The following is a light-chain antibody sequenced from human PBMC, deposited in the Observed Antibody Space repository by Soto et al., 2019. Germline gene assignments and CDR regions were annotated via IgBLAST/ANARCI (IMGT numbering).Light chain of an antibody. V-gene: IGKV2-28*01. J-gene: IGKJ1*01. CDR1: QNLLHSDGYNY. CDR3: MQALQIPWT. Sequence: DIVMTQSPLSLPVTPGEPASISCKSSQNLLHSDGYNYLDWYLQKPGQSPQLLIYLGSSRASGVPDRFSGSGSGTDFTLKISRVEAEDVGVYYCMQALQIPWTFGQGTKVEIK. CDR2: LGS.